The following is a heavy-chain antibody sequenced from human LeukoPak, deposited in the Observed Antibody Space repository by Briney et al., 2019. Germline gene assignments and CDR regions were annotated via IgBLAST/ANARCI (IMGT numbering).Heavy chain of an antibody. J-gene: IGHJ4*02. CDR3: TRDPLGYSSGYSQLDY. V-gene: IGHV3-49*04. D-gene: IGHD3-22*01. CDR1: GFTFSSYA. CDR2: IRSKADGGTT. Sequence: PGGSLRLSCAASGFTFSSYAMSWVRQAPGKGLEWVGFIRSKADGGTTEYAASVKGRFTISRDDSKSIAYLQMNSLKTEDTAVYYCTRDPLGYSSGYSQLDYWGQGTLVTVSS.